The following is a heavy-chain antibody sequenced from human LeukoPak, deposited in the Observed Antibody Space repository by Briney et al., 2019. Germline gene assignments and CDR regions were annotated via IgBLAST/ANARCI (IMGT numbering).Heavy chain of an antibody. V-gene: IGHV3-21*01. Sequence: GGSLRLSCAASGFTFSSYSMNWVRQAPGKGLEWVSSISSSSSYIYYADSVKGRSTISRDNAKNSLYLQMNSLRAEDTAVYYCARDKVSEAYYYYYMDVWGKGTTVTVSS. J-gene: IGHJ6*03. CDR3: ARDKVSEAYYYYYMDV. CDR1: GFTFSSYS. D-gene: IGHD1-26*01. CDR2: ISSSSSYI.